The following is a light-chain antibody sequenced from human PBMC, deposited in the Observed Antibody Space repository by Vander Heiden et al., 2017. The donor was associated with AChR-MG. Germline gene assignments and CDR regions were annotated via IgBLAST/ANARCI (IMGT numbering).Light chain of an antibody. V-gene: IGKV3-15*01. CDR3: QQYNNWPSIT. CDR2: GAS. J-gene: IGKJ5*01. Sequence: EIVMTQSPATLSVSPGDRATLSCRASQSVSTNLAWYQQKPGQAPRLLIYGASTRAIDIPARFSGSGSGTEFTLSISSPQSEDFAVYYCQQYNNWPSITFGQGTRLEIK. CDR1: QSVSTN.